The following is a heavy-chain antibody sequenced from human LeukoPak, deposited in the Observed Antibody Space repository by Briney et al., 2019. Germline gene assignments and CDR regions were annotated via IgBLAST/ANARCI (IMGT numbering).Heavy chain of an antibody. D-gene: IGHD3-16*01. J-gene: IGHJ4*02. V-gene: IGHV4-4*07. CDR3: ARHGYTASHYFLDY. CDR2: IYTTGKT. CDR1: SGSINSYY. Sequence: SETLSLTCTVSSGSINSYYWGWVRQPAGRGLEWVGRIYTTGKTDYNPSLKSRRTMSVDTSKRQSSLNLTSVTAADTAIYYCARHGYTASHYFLDYWSQGTLVTVSS.